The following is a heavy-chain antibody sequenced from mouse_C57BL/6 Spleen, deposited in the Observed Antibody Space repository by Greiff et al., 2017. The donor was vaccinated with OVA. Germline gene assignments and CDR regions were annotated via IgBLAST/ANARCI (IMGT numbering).Heavy chain of an antibody. CDR1: GYTFTSYW. CDR3: ASITTVGADY. V-gene: IGHV1-64*01. J-gene: IGHJ2*01. Sequence: QVQLKQPGAELVKPGASVKLSCKASGYTFTSYWMHWVKQRPGQGLEWIGMIHPNSGSTNYNEKFKSKATLTVDKSSSTAYMQLSSLTSEDSAVYYCASITTVGADYWGQGTTLTVSS. D-gene: IGHD1-1*01. CDR2: IHPNSGST.